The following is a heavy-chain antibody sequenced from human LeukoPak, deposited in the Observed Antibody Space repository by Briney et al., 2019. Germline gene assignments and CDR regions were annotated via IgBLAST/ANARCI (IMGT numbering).Heavy chain of an antibody. J-gene: IGHJ3*02. CDR2: IIPILGIA. D-gene: IGHD6-19*01. CDR3: ARERGEQWLVLDVFDI. Sequence: SVKVSCKASGGTFSSYAISWVRQAPGQGLEWMGRIIPILGIANYAQKFQGRVTITADKSTSTAYMELSSLRSEDTAVYYCARERGEQWLVLDVFDIWGKGTMVTVSS. V-gene: IGHV1-69*04. CDR1: GGTFSSYA.